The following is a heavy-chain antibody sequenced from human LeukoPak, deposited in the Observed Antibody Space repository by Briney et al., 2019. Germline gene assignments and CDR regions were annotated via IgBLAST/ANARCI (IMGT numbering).Heavy chain of an antibody. CDR3: ARPASSSWGIDY. D-gene: IGHD3-16*01. V-gene: IGHV1-18*01. J-gene: IGHJ4*02. CDR2: IIPYNGNT. CDR1: GYTFSTYG. Sequence: ASMKVSCKASGYTFSTYGITWVRQAPGQGLEWMGWIIPYNGNTNYAQNFQGRVTMTTDTSTSTAYMELRSLTSDDTAVYYCARPASSSWGIDYWGQGTLLIVSS.